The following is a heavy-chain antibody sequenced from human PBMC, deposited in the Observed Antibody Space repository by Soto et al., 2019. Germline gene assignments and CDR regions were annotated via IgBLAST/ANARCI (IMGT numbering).Heavy chain of an antibody. CDR3: ARDPTNDYGDDTFDY. D-gene: IGHD4-17*01. J-gene: IGHJ4*02. CDR1: GDAFQSYA. Sequence: QVLLLQSGSEVKKPGSSVKVSCKASGDAFQSYAIHWVRQAPGQGLEYMGRIIPSYDRTKYAQKFQGRLTVTADMYTSTVFMELSSLISEDTAVYYCARDPTNDYGDDTFDYWGQGTKVIVSS. V-gene: IGHV1-69*06. CDR2: IIPSYDRT.